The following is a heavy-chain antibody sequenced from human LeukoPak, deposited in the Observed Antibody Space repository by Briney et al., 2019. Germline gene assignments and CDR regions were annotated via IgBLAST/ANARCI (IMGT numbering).Heavy chain of an antibody. CDR1: GFSLRNYW. V-gene: IGHV3-7*01. J-gene: IGHJ4*02. Sequence: PGGSLRLSCVASGFSLRNYWMSWVRQAPGKGLEWVANIKQDESEKYYVDSVKGRFTISRDNAKNSLYLQMNNLRAEDTAVYYCARALDSSSSRYQAFEYWGQGTLVTVSS. CDR2: IKQDESEK. CDR3: ARALDSSSSRYQAFEY. D-gene: IGHD2-2*01.